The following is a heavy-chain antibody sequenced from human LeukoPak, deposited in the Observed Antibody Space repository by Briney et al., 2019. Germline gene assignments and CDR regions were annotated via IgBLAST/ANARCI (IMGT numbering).Heavy chain of an antibody. CDR3: ARGYSGSYYYYYYYYMDV. CDR1: GGSISSYY. Sequence: SETRSLTCTDSGGSISSYYWSWIRQPPGKGLEWIGYIYYSGSTNYNPSLKSRVTISVNTSKNQFSLKLSSVTAADTAVYYCARGYSGSYYYYYYYYMDVWGKGTTVTVSS. J-gene: IGHJ6*03. CDR2: IYYSGST. D-gene: IGHD1-26*01. V-gene: IGHV4-59*01.